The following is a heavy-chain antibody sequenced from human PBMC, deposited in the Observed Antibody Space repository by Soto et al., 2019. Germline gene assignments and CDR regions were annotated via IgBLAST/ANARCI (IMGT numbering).Heavy chain of an antibody. V-gene: IGHV1-69*02. CDR3: ARGSPTGDYVASDAFDI. D-gene: IGHD7-27*01. Sequence: ASVKVSCKASGGTFSSYTISWVRQAPGQGLEWMGRIIPILGIANYAQKFQGRVTITADKSTSTAYMELSSLRSEDTAVYYCARGSPTGDYVASDAFDIWGQGTMVTVSS. CDR1: GGTFSSYT. J-gene: IGHJ3*02. CDR2: IIPILGIA.